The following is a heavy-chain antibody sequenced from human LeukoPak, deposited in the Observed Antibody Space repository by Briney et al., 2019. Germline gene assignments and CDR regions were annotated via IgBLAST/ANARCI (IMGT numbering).Heavy chain of an antibody. Sequence: SETLSLTCTVSGGSISSSSYYWGWIRQPPGKGLEWIGSIYYSGTTYYTPSLKSRVTISVDRSKNQFSLKLSSVTAADTAVYYCARVPYYYDSSGLKLNWFDPWGQGTLVTVSS. CDR2: IYYSGTT. CDR1: GGSISSSSYY. D-gene: IGHD3-22*01. J-gene: IGHJ5*02. CDR3: ARVPYYYDSSGLKLNWFDP. V-gene: IGHV4-39*07.